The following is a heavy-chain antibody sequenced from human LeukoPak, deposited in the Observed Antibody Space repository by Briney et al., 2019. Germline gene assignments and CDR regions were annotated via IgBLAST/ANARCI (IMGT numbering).Heavy chain of an antibody. Sequence: SETLSLTCAVSGGXISTYYWTWIRQPPGKGLEWIGYVDYSGSTNSNPSLKSRVTLSVDSSRNQFSLKVNSVTAADTAVYYCARVGSYCFDLWGRGTLVTVSS. D-gene: IGHD1-26*01. CDR3: ARVGSYCFDL. CDR2: VDYSGST. J-gene: IGHJ2*01. CDR1: GGXISTYY. V-gene: IGHV4-59*01.